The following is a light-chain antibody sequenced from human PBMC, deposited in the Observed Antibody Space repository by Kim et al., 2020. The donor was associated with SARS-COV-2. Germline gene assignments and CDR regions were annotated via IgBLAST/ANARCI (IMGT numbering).Light chain of an antibody. V-gene: IGLV1-47*01. J-gene: IGLJ2*01. CDR2: RNN. Sequence: GQRVTVACSGDGSNIGRNYVYWYQQLPGTAPKLLSYRNNERPSGVPDRFSGSKSGTSASLAISGLRSEDEGDYYCATWDDSLSGVVCGGGTKVAVL. CDR1: GSNIGRNY. CDR3: ATWDDSLSGVV.